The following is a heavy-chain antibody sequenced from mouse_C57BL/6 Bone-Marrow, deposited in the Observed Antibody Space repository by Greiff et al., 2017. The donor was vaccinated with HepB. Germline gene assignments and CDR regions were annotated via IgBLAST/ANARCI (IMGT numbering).Heavy chain of an antibody. J-gene: IGHJ2*01. D-gene: IGHD1-1*01. CDR1: GFSLSTFGMG. CDR3: ARIVKYPRITTVEVPDY. Sequence: QVTLKESGPGILQPSQTLSLTCSFSGFSLSTFGMGVGWIRQPSGKGLEWLAHIWWDDDKYYNPALKSRLTISKDTSKNQVFLKIANVDTADTATYYCARIVKYPRITTVEVPDYWGQGTTLTVSS. CDR2: IWWDDDK. V-gene: IGHV8-8*01.